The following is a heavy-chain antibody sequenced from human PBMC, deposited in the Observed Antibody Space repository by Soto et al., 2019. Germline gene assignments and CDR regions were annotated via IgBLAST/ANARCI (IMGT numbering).Heavy chain of an antibody. D-gene: IGHD1-1*01. CDR1: GGTFSSYA. Sequence: SVKVSCKASGGTFSSYAISWVRQAPGQGLEWMGGIIPIFGTANYAQKFQGRVTITADESTSTAYMELSSLRSEDTAVYYCARMETSGTLNWFDPWGQGTLVTVSS. J-gene: IGHJ5*02. V-gene: IGHV1-69*13. CDR2: IIPIFGTA. CDR3: ARMETSGTLNWFDP.